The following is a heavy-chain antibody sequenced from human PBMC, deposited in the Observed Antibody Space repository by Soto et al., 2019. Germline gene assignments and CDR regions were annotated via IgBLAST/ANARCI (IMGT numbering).Heavy chain of an antibody. CDR2: ISSSSSYI. CDR1: GFTFSSYS. V-gene: IGHV3-21*01. J-gene: IGHJ5*02. D-gene: IGHD3-10*01. CDR3: ARDTYYYGSGSYCP. Sequence: EVQLVESGGGLVKPGGSLRLSCAASGFTFSSYSMNWVRQAPGKGLEWVSSISSSSSYIYYADSVKGRFTISRDNAKNSLYLQMNRLRAEDTAVYSWARDTYYYGSGSYCPWGQGTLVTVSS.